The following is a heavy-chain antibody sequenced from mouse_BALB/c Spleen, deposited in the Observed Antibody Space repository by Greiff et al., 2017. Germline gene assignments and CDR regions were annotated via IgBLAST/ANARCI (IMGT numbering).Heavy chain of an antibody. Sequence: EVQVVESGGGLVKLGGSLKLSCAASGFTFSSYYMSWVRQTPEKRLELVAAINSNGGSTYYPDTVKGRFTISRDNAKNTLYLQMSSLKSEDTALYYCARHYYGYYAMDYWGQGTSVTVSS. CDR1: GFTFSSYY. V-gene: IGHV5-6-2*01. J-gene: IGHJ4*01. D-gene: IGHD1-2*01. CDR2: INSNGGST. CDR3: ARHYYGYYAMDY.